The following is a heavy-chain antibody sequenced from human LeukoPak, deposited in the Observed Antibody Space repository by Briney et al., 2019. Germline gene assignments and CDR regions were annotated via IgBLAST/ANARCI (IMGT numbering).Heavy chain of an antibody. Sequence: GGSLRLSCAASGFTFSDYYMSWIRQAPGKGLEWVSYISTSSYTNYADSVKGRFTISRDNSKNTLNLQMTSLRAEDTAVYYCARVSEDYSSGWYEEYFQYWGQGTLVIVSS. CDR1: GFTFSDYY. CDR2: ISTSSYT. D-gene: IGHD6-19*01. V-gene: IGHV3-11*06. CDR3: ARVSEDYSSGWYEEYFQY. J-gene: IGHJ1*01.